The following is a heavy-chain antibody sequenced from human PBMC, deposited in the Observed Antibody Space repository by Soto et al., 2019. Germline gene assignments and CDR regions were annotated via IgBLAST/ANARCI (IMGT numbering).Heavy chain of an antibody. Sequence: GASVKVSCKASGGTFSSYAISWERQAPGQGLEWMGGVIPICGTANYAQKFQGRVTLTAYESSSRAYWERSSLRAEYTDVYYCARDRYSSSWYDYYYGMDGWGQGTTGT. CDR3: ARDRYSSSWYDYYYGMDG. CDR1: GGTFSSYA. J-gene: IGHJ6*01. V-gene: IGHV1-69*13. D-gene: IGHD6-13*01. CDR2: VIPICGTA.